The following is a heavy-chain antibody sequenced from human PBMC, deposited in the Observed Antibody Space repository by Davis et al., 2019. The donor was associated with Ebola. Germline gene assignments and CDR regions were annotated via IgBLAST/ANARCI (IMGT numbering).Heavy chain of an antibody. CDR3: ARDFDGDYRFSYYYYGMDV. CDR2: ISAYNGNT. J-gene: IGHJ6*02. CDR1: GYTFTSYY. D-gene: IGHD4-17*01. V-gene: IGHV1-18*04. Sequence: AASVKVSCKASGYTFTSYYMHWVRQAPGQGLEWMGWISAYNGNTNYAQKLQGRVTMTTDTSTSTAYMELRSLRSDDTAVYYCARDFDGDYRFSYYYYGMDVWGQGTTVTVSS.